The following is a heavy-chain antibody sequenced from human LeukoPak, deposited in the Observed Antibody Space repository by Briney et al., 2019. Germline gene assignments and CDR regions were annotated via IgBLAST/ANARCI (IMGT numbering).Heavy chain of an antibody. Sequence: GGSLRLSCVASGFTFSYYWMSWVRQAPGKGPEWVANIKVDGIEKHYVDSVKGRFTISRDKAKNSLYLQMNSLRAEDTAVYYCARSSKAESTRYSSGWYSGPPYYYGMDVWGQGTTVTVSS. J-gene: IGHJ6*02. V-gene: IGHV3-7*05. D-gene: IGHD6-19*01. CDR2: IKVDGIEK. CDR3: ARSSKAESTRYSSGWYSGPPYYYGMDV. CDR1: GFTFSYYW.